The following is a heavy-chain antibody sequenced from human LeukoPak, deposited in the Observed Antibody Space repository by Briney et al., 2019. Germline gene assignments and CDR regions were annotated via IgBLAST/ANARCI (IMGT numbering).Heavy chain of an antibody. V-gene: IGHV1-46*03. CDR3: ASADSSSWYLRY. Sequence: ASVEVSCKASGYTFTSYYMHWVRQAPGQGLEWMGIINPSGGSTSYAQKFQGRVTMTRDTSTSTVYMELSSLRSEDTAVYYCASADSSSWYLRYWGQGTLVTVSS. J-gene: IGHJ4*02. CDR1: GYTFTSYY. D-gene: IGHD6-13*01. CDR2: INPSGGST.